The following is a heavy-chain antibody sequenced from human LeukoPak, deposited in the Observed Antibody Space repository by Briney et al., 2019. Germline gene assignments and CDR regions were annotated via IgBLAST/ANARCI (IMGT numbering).Heavy chain of an antibody. CDR2: MSPNSGIT. CDR1: GYTFTSYD. J-gene: IGHJ4*02. Sequence: ASVKVSCKASGYTFTSYDINWVRQATGQGLEWMGWMSPNSGITGYAQKFQGRVTMTRNTAISTAYMELSSLRSEETAVYYCVRTPPNWGADYWGQGTLVTVSS. D-gene: IGHD7-27*01. V-gene: IGHV1-8*01. CDR3: VRTPPNWGADY.